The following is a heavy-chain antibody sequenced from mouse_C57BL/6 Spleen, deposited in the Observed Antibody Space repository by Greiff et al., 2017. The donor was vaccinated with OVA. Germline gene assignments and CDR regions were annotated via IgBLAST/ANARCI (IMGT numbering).Heavy chain of an antibody. D-gene: IGHD2-4*01. CDR3: ARTITTREFAY. J-gene: IGHJ3*01. CDR1: GFTFSSYT. CDR2: ISGGGGNT. Sequence: VQRVESGGGLVKPGGSLKLSCAASGFTFSSYTMSWVRQTPEKRLEWVATISGGGGNTYYPDSVKGRFTISRDNAKNTLYLQMSSLRSEDTALYYCARTITTREFAYWGQGTLVTVSA. V-gene: IGHV5-9*01.